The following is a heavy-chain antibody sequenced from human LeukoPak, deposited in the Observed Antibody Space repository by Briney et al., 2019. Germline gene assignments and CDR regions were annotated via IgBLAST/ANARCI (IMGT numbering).Heavy chain of an antibody. Sequence: PGGSLRLSCAASGFTFSSYAMHWVRQAPGKGLEWVAVISYDGSNKYYADSVKGRFTISRDNSKNTLYLQMDSLRPEDTAVYYCAKTTGLLNIDYWGQGTLVTVSS. CDR2: ISYDGSNK. J-gene: IGHJ4*02. V-gene: IGHV3-30-3*01. D-gene: IGHD4-17*01. CDR3: AKTTGLLNIDY. CDR1: GFTFSSYA.